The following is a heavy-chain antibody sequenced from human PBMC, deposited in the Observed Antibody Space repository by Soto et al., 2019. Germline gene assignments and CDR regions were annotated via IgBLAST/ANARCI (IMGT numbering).Heavy chain of an antibody. Sequence: QLQLQESGSGRMKPSQTLSLTCAVSGGSISSGGHSWSWIRQPPGKGLEWIGYISHSGSTYYNPSLKSRVTISVDRSKNQFSLKLSSVTAADTAVYYCARGGLLPDYWGQGTLVTVSS. J-gene: IGHJ4*02. CDR1: GGSISSGGHS. V-gene: IGHV4-30-2*01. CDR3: ARGGLLPDY. CDR2: ISHSGST. D-gene: IGHD6-19*01.